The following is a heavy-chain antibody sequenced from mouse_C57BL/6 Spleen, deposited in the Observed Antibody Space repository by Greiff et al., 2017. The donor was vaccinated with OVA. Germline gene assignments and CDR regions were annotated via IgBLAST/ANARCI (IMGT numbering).Heavy chain of an antibody. Sequence: EVQLKESGPELVKPGASVKISCKASGYSFTGYYMNWVKQSPEKSLEWIGEINPSTGGTTYNQKFKAKATLTVDKSSSTAYMQLKSLTSEDSAVYYCARRGDFYGSSYAMDYWGQGTSVTVSS. J-gene: IGHJ4*01. CDR2: INPSTGGT. CDR1: GYSFTGYY. CDR3: ARRGDFYGSSYAMDY. V-gene: IGHV1-42*01. D-gene: IGHD1-1*01.